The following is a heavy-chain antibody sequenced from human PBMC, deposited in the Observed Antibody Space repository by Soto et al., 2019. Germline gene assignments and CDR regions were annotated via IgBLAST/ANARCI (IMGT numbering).Heavy chain of an antibody. D-gene: IGHD3-22*01. Sequence: EVQLEESGGGLVQPGGSLRLSCAASGFTFSRYDMHWVRQGVGKRLEWVSTIRTAGESYYADSVKGRFIVSRENAKNSVYLQMNSLRAGDTAVYYCVRGGGFYTFESWGQGTLVTVSS. CDR2: IRTAGES. J-gene: IGHJ4*02. V-gene: IGHV3-13*01. CDR3: VRGGGFYTFES. CDR1: GFTFSRYD.